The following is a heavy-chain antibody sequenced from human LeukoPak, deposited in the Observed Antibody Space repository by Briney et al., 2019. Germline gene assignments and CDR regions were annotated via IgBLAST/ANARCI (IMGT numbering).Heavy chain of an antibody. CDR3: ARDPYYYGSGDY. CDR2: IYYSGST. J-gene: IGHJ4*02. Sequence: PSETLSLTCTVSGGSISSYYWSWIRQPPGKGLEWIGYIYYSGSTNYNPSLKSRVTISVDTSKNQFSLKLSSVTVADTAVYYCARDPYYYGSGDYWGQGTLVTVSS. V-gene: IGHV4-59*01. D-gene: IGHD3-10*01. CDR1: GGSISSYY.